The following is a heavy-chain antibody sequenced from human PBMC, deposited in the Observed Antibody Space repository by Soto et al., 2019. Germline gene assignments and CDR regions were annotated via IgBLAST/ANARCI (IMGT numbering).Heavy chain of an antibody. CDR3: AKSPESYDSSGPNGY. J-gene: IGHJ4*02. Sequence: GGSLRLSXAASGFTFSSYAMSWVRQAPGKGLEWVSAISGSGGSTYYADSVKGRFTISRDNSKNTLYLQMNSLRAEDTAVYYCAKSPESYDSSGPNGYWGQGTLVTV. CDR1: GFTFSSYA. D-gene: IGHD3-22*01. CDR2: ISGSGGST. V-gene: IGHV3-23*01.